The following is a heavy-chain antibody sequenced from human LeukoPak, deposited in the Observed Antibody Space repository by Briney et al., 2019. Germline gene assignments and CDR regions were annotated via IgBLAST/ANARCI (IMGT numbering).Heavy chain of an antibody. Sequence: PGGSLRLSCADSGVTFSSYSMNWVRQAPGKGLESVSSINSSSSNIYYADSVKGRFTICRDNAKNSLYLQMNSLRAEDTAVYYCARRDSSGYYYRFDYWGQGTLVTVSS. D-gene: IGHD3-22*01. CDR2: INSSSSNI. V-gene: IGHV3-21*01. CDR3: ARRDSSGYYYRFDY. CDR1: GVTFSSYS. J-gene: IGHJ4*02.